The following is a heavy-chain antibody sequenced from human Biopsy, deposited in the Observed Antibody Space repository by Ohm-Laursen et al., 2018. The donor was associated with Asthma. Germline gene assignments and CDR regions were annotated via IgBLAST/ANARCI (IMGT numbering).Heavy chain of an antibody. Sequence: SLRLSCTASGFTFGDYWMSWVRQVPGKGLEWVAVVSYDGGVAHYADSMKGRFTISRDNAKSTLYLQMNRLRTDDTAVYYCAKRRGYSDLTDFDHWGQGTLVTVSS. D-gene: IGHD3-3*01. CDR3: AKRRGYSDLTDFDH. CDR1: GFTFGDYW. V-gene: IGHV3-30*18. J-gene: IGHJ4*02. CDR2: VSYDGGVA.